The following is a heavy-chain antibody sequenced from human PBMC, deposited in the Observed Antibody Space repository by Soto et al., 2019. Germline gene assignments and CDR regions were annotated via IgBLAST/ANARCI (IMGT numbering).Heavy chain of an antibody. CDR2: ISGSGGTT. CDR1: GFSIWSFA. Sequence: GGSLRLPWAASGFSIWSFAMAGVRQTPGKGLEWVSVISGSGGTTYYADSVKGRFTISRDNSKNTLHLQMSGLRAEDTAIYYCVTHSGSYPYYYYGMDVWGQGTTVTVSS. J-gene: IGHJ6*02. CDR3: VTHSGSYPYYYYGMDV. V-gene: IGHV3-23*01. D-gene: IGHD3-10*01.